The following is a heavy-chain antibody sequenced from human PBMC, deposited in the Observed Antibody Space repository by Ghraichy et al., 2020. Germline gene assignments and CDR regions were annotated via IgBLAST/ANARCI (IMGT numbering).Heavy chain of an antibody. V-gene: IGHV3-21*01. Sequence: GGSLRLSCAASGFTFSSYSMNWVRQAPGKGLEWVSSISSSSSYIYYADSVKGRFTISRDNAKNSLYLQMNSLRAEDTAVYYFASLIFGVVKGFDYWGQGTLVTVSS. CDR2: ISSSSSYI. CDR3: ASLIFGVVKGFDY. J-gene: IGHJ4*02. CDR1: GFTFSSYS. D-gene: IGHD3-3*01.